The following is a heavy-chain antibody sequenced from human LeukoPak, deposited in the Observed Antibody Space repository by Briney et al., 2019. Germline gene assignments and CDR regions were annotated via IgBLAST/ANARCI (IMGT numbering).Heavy chain of an antibody. V-gene: IGHV4-39*07. CDR1: GDSISSSSYY. Sequence: SETLSLTCTVSGDSISSSSYYWGWIRQPPGKGLEWIGSIYYSGSTNYNPSLKSRVTISVDTSKNQFSLKLSSVTAADTAVYYCARVSIVRFLEWLGMDVWGKGTTVTVSS. CDR2: IYYSGST. J-gene: IGHJ6*04. CDR3: ARVSIVRFLEWLGMDV. D-gene: IGHD3-3*01.